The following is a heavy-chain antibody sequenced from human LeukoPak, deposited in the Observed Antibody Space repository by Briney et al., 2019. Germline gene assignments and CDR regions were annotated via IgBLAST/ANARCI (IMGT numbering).Heavy chain of an antibody. CDR1: GFTFSGAW. J-gene: IGHJ4*02. CDR2: ISNDGSVT. V-gene: IGHV3-74*03. Sequence: GGSLRLSCAASGFTFSGAWIHWVRQVPGKGLVWVSAISNDGSVTEYTGSVKGRFTISRDNDKKTVYLQMNSLRAEDTAAYYCTRGPITAPGISDYWGQGTLVTVSS. D-gene: IGHD6-13*01. CDR3: TRGPITAPGISDY.